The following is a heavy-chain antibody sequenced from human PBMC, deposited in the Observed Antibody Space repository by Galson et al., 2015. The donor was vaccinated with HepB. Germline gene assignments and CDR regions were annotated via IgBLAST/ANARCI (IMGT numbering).Heavy chain of an antibody. D-gene: IGHD2-21*02. J-gene: IGHJ4*01. CDR3: ALAYCGGDCSSGDYYFDY. CDR2: ISHVGNHK. Sequence: SLRLSCAASGFIFSDYALHWVRQAPGKGLEWVAVISHVGNHKDYADSVKGRFTISRDISKNTLNLQMNSLRAEDTAVYYCALAYCGGDCSSGDYYFDYWGPGTLVTVSS. V-gene: IGHV3-30-3*01. CDR1: GFIFSDYA.